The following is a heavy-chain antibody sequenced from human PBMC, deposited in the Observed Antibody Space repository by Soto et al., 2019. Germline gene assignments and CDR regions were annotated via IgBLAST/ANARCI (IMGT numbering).Heavy chain of an antibody. CDR1: GGSISSSSYY. V-gene: IGHV4-39*01. CDR3: ARTGNIVATWYFDY. J-gene: IGHJ4*02. Sequence: PSETLSLTCTVSGGSISSSSYYWGWIRQPPGKGLEWIGSIYYSGSTYYNPSLKSRVTISVDTSKNQFSLKLSSVTAADTAVYYCARTGNIVATWYFDYWGQGTLVTVSS. CDR2: IYYSGST. D-gene: IGHD5-12*01.